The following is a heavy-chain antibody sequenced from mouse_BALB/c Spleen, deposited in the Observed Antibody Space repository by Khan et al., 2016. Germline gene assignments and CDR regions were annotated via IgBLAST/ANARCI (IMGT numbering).Heavy chain of an antibody. CDR1: GYTFTTYW. J-gene: IGHJ2*01. V-gene: IGHV1-87*01. Sequence: VQLQESGAELARPGASVKLSCKASGYTFTTYWIQWVKQRPGQGLEWIGAIYPGDGDTTYTQKFKGKATLTADKSSSTAYMQLGSLASEDSAVYYCARNFPFDYWGPGTTLTVSS. CDR3: ARNFPFDY. CDR2: IYPGDGDT.